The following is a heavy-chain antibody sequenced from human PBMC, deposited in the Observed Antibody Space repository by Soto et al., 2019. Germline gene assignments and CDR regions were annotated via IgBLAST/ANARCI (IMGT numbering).Heavy chain of an antibody. CDR1: VGSISSGGYY. CDR2: IYYSGST. CDR3: AREGPVARTSDAFDI. Sequence: PSETLSLTCTVSVGSISSGGYYWSWIRQHPGKGLEWIGYIYYSGSTYYNPSLKSRVTISVDTSKNQFSLKLSSVTAADTAVYYCAREGPVARTSDAFDIWGQGTMVTVSS. V-gene: IGHV4-31*03. D-gene: IGHD6-19*01. J-gene: IGHJ3*02.